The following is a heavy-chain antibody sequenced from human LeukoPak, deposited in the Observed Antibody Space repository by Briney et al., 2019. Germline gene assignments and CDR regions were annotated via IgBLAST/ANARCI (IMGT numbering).Heavy chain of an antibody. J-gene: IGHJ5*02. CDR3: ARETITMIVGNWFDP. CDR2: IYTSGST. V-gene: IGHV4-61*02. D-gene: IGHD3-22*01. CDR1: GGSISSGSYY. Sequence: SETLSLTCTVSGGSISSGSYYWSWIRQPAGKGLEWIRRIYTSGSTNYNPSLKSRVTISVDTSKNQFSLKLSSVTAADTAVYYCARETITMIVGNWFDPWGQGTLVTVSS.